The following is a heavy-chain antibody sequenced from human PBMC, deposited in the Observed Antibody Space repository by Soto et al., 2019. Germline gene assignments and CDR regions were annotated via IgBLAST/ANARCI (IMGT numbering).Heavy chain of an antibody. CDR3: ARLFIVGAPGSYYTGLDV. Sequence: SETLSLTCTVSGGSISSGDYYWSWIRQPPGKGLEWIGYIYYSGSTYYNPSLKSRVTISVDTSKNQFSLKLSSVTAADTAVYYCARLFIVGAPGSYYTGLDVWGQGTTVTVSS. J-gene: IGHJ6*02. D-gene: IGHD1-26*01. V-gene: IGHV4-30-4*01. CDR1: GGSISSGDYY. CDR2: IYYSGST.